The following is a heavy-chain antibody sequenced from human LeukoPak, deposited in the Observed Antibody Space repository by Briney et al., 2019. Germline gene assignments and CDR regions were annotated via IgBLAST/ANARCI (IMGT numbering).Heavy chain of an antibody. CDR3: ASAYYYDSSGYYYTGSFDY. CDR1: GGTFSSYA. V-gene: IGHV1-69*05. Sequence: SVKASCKASGGTFSSYAISWVRQAPGQGLEWMGRIIPIFGTANYAQKFQGRVTITTDESTSTAYMELSSLRSEDTAVYYCASAYYYDSSGYYYTGSFDYWGQGTLVTVSS. CDR2: IIPIFGTA. J-gene: IGHJ4*02. D-gene: IGHD3-22*01.